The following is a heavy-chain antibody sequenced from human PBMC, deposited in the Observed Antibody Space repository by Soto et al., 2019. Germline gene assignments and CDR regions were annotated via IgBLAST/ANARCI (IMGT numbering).Heavy chain of an antibody. Sequence: PGGSLRLSCAAPGFTFRIYALHGVRQAPGKGLEWVAVMSPNGNNQYYADSVKGRFTISRDTSKSTLYLQMTSLRPDDTAVYYCATGANFYYDTSRYWGQGTLVTVSS. CDR1: GFTFRIYA. D-gene: IGHD3-22*01. CDR3: ATGANFYYDTSRY. CDR2: MSPNGNNQ. V-gene: IGHV3-30-3*02. J-gene: IGHJ4*02.